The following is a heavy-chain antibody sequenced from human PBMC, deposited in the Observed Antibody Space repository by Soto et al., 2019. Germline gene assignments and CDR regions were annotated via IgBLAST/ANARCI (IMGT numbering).Heavy chain of an antibody. D-gene: IGHD3-10*01. V-gene: IGHV1-18*01. CDR1: GYTFTSYG. CDR3: ARRHPLMVRGNMDV. Sequence: GASVKVSCKTSGYTFTSYGISWVRQAPGQGLEWMGWISAYNGNTNYAQKLQGRVTMTTDTSTSTAYMELRSLRSDDTAVYYCARRHPLMVRGNMDVWGQGTTVTVSS. J-gene: IGHJ6*02. CDR2: ISAYNGNT.